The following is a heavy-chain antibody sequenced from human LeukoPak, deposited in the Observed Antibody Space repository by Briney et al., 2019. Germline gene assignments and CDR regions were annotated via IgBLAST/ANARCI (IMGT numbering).Heavy chain of an antibody. CDR3: ARGRHDITMIVVVMTSVSYYLDV. V-gene: IGHV4-34*01. D-gene: IGHD3-22*01. CDR1: GGSFSGYH. Sequence: SETLFLTCAVYGGSFSGYHWTWIRQSPGKGLEWIGDINPSGSTYYNPSLKSRLTISVDTSKNQFSLKLRSVTAADTAVYYCARGRHDITMIVVVMTSVSYYLDVWGKGTTVTVS. J-gene: IGHJ6*03. CDR2: INPSGST.